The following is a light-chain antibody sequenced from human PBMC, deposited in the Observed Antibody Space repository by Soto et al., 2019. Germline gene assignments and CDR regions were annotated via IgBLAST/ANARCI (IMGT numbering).Light chain of an antibody. Sequence: EIVLTQSPGTLSLSPGERATLSCRASQSVSSSYLAWYQQKPGQAPRLLIYGASSRATDIPDRFSGSGSGTDFTLTISRLEPEDFAVYYCQQCDSSPWTFGQGTKVEIK. CDR3: QQCDSSPWT. J-gene: IGKJ1*01. CDR1: QSVSSSY. CDR2: GAS. V-gene: IGKV3-20*01.